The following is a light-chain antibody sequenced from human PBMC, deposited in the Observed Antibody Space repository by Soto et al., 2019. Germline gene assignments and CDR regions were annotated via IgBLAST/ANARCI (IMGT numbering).Light chain of an antibody. V-gene: IGLV2-14*01. CDR3: SSYTSSSTQV. Sequence: QSVLTQPASVSGSPRQSITISCTGTSSDVGGYNYVSWYQQHPGKAPKLMIYEVSNRPSGVSNRFSGSKSGNTASLTISGLQAEDEADYYCSSYTSSSTQVFGTGTKVTVL. CDR1: SSDVGGYNY. CDR2: EVS. J-gene: IGLJ1*01.